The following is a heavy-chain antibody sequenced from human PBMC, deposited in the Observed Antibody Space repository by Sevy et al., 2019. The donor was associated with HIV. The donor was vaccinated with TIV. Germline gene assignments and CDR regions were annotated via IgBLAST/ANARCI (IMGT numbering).Heavy chain of an antibody. J-gene: IGHJ4*02. D-gene: IGHD5-18*01. CDR3: TKYSYGYFDY. CDR1: GFTVSSNY. Sequence: GGSLRLSCAASGFTVSSNYMSWVRQAPGKGLEWVSVIYSGDSTYYADSVKGRFTISRDNSKNTLYLQMNSLRAEDTAVYYCTKYSYGYFDYWGQGTLVTVSS. V-gene: IGHV3-66*02. CDR2: IYSGDST.